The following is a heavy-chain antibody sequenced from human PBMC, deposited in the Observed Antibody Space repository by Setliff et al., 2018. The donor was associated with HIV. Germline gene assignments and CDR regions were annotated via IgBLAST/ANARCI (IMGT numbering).Heavy chain of an antibody. D-gene: IGHD3-3*01. CDR1: GFTFSSYG. CDR2: IWYDGNNK. Sequence: GGSLRLSCAASGFTFSSYGMHWVRQAPGKGLEWVAVIWYDGNNKYYADSVKGRFTISRDNSKNTLYLQMNSLRAEDTAVYYCAEDLVEGVDSTSYYYVMDVWGQGATVTVSS. CDR3: AEDLVEGVDSTSYYYVMDV. V-gene: IGHV3-33*06. J-gene: IGHJ6*02.